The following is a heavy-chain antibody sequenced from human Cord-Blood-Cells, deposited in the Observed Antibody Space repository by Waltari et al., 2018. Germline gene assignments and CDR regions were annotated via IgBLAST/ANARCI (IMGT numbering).Heavy chain of an antibody. J-gene: IGHJ3*02. D-gene: IGHD4-17*01. CDR2: INHSGSN. Sequence: QVQLQQWGAGLLKPSETLSLTCAVYGGSFSGYYWSWVRQPPGKGLEWIGEINHSGSNNYNPSLKSRVTISVDTSKNQFSLKLSSVTAADTAVYYCARPMTRVAFDIWGQGTMVTVSS. V-gene: IGHV4-34*01. CDR3: ARPMTRVAFDI. CDR1: GGSFSGYY.